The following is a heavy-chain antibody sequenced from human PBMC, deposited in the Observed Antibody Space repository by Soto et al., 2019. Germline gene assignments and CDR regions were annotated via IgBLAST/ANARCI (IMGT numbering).Heavy chain of an antibody. CDR3: ARDHSRLKDIGVVPAAQYYYGMDV. J-gene: IGHJ6*02. D-gene: IGHD2-2*01. CDR2: INPNSGGT. V-gene: IGHV1-2*04. Sequence: GASVKVSCKASGYTFTGYYMHWVRQAPGQGLEWMGWINPNSGGTNYAQKFQGWVTMTRDTSISTAYMELSRLRSDDTAVYYCARDHSRLKDIGVVPAAQYYYGMDVWGQGTTVTVSS. CDR1: GYTFTGYY.